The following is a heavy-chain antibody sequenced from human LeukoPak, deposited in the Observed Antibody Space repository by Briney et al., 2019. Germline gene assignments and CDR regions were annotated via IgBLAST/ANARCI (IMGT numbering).Heavy chain of an antibody. CDR3: ARHLGPGWHAMDV. Sequence: SETLSLTCTVSGGSFSSYFWSWIRQPSGKGLEWIGYVYYSGSTNYNPSLKSRVTISVDTSKTQFSLRLSSVTAPDTAVYYCARHLGPGWHAMDVWGQGTTVTVSS. J-gene: IGHJ6*02. D-gene: IGHD2-15*01. CDR1: GGSFSSYF. V-gene: IGHV4-59*08. CDR2: VYYSGST.